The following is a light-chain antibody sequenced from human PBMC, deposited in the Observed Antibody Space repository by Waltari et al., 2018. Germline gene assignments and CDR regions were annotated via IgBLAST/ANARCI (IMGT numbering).Light chain of an antibody. CDR2: GQN. Sequence: SSELTQDLVVSVALGQTVRITCQGDSLRRYQESCYQQKPGQAPLLVIYGQNNRPSVIADRFSVSTSGNTASLTITGAQAEDEADYYCDSRDSSGNHEVVGGGTKLTVL. J-gene: IGLJ2*01. CDR3: DSRDSSGNHEV. CDR1: SLRRYQ. V-gene: IGLV3-19*01.